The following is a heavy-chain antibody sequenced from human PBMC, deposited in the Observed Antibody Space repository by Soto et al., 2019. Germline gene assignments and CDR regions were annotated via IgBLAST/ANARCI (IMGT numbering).Heavy chain of an antibody. Sequence: GGSLRLSCAASGFTVSSNYMSWVRQAPGKGLEWVSVIYSGGSTYYADSVKGRFTISRDNSKNTLYLQMNSLRAEDTAVYYCAREDTAMVTAGVSHYYYYMDVWGKGTTVTVSS. CDR3: AREDTAMVTAGVSHYYYYMDV. CDR2: IYSGGST. V-gene: IGHV3-66*01. D-gene: IGHD5-18*01. J-gene: IGHJ6*03. CDR1: GFTVSSNY.